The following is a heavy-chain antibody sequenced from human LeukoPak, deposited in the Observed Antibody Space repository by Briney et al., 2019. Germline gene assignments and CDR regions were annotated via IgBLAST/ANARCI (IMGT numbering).Heavy chain of an antibody. V-gene: IGHV3-33*01. CDR3: ARVRLRKDIVATDYFDY. Sequence: QPGRSLRLSCAASGFTFSSYGMHWVRQAPGKGLEWVAVIWYDGSNKYYADSVKGRFTISRDNSKNTLYLQMNSLRAEDTAVYYCARVRLRKDIVATDYFDYWGQGTLVTVSS. D-gene: IGHD5-12*01. CDR2: IWYDGSNK. CDR1: GFTFSSYG. J-gene: IGHJ4*02.